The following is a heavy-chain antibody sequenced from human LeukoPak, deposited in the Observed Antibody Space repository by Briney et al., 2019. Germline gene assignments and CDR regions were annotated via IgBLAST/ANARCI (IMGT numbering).Heavy chain of an antibody. D-gene: IGHD1-1*01. J-gene: IGHJ4*02. CDR2: MNPNSGNT. V-gene: IGHV1-8*01. Sequence: GASVKVSCKASGYTFTSYDINWVRQATGQGLEWMGWMNPNSGNTGYAQKFQGRVTMTRDTSTSTVYMELSSLRSEDTAVYYCARSPPGNVFDYWGQGTLVTVSS. CDR1: GYTFTSYD. CDR3: ARSPPGNVFDY.